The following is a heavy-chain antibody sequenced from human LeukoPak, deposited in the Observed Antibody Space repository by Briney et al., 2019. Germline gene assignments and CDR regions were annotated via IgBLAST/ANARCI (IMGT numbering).Heavy chain of an antibody. CDR1: GFSIGNYA. Sequence: GGSLRLSCVASGFSIGNYAMSWVRQAPGKGLQWVSQISGTGGATWYAGFARDRFTISRDNSKKTLYLQMSGLRVEDTAMYYCVKDPRDTYGTNWFVSWGQGTLLIVSS. J-gene: IGHJ5*01. CDR2: ISGTGGAT. CDR3: VKDPRDTYGTNWFVS. D-gene: IGHD2-21*01. V-gene: IGHV3-23*01.